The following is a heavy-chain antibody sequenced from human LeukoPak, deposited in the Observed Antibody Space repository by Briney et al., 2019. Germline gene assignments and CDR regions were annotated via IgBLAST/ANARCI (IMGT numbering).Heavy chain of an antibody. J-gene: IGHJ4*02. V-gene: IGHV1-8*01. Sequence: GASVKVSCKASGYSFSTCDINWVRQAPGQGLEWMGWMRPKKSDTGYARKFQDRVTLTWNISTDTAYMELNSLTPEDTAVYFCAGGPPEDTSSGYWGQGTLVTVSS. CDR2: MRPKKSDT. D-gene: IGHD3-22*01. CDR1: GYSFSTCD. CDR3: AGGPPEDTSSGY.